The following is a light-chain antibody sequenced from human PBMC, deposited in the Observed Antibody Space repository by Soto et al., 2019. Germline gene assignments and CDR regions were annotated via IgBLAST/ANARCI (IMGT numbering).Light chain of an antibody. CDR3: MQALQTPPT. V-gene: IGKV2-28*01. CDR2: LGS. Sequence: DIVMTQSPLSLPVTPGEPASISCRSSQSLFYSNGYNYLGWYLQRPGQSPQLLIFLGSNRASGVPDRFSGSGSGTDFTLKISRVEAEDVGVYYCMQALQTPPTFGQGTKVEIK. CDR1: QSLFYSNGYNY. J-gene: IGKJ1*01.